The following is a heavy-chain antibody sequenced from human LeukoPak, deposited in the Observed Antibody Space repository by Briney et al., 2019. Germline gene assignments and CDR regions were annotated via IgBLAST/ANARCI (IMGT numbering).Heavy chain of an antibody. Sequence: GGTLRLSCAASGFTFSSYGMSWVRQAPGKGLEWVSAISGSGGSTYYADSVKGRFTISRDNSKNTLYLQMNSLRAEDTAVYYCAKLSAMSSGWSEYFQHWGQGTLVTVSS. D-gene: IGHD6-19*01. J-gene: IGHJ1*01. V-gene: IGHV3-23*01. CDR2: ISGSGGST. CDR3: AKLSAMSSGWSEYFQH. CDR1: GFTFSSYG.